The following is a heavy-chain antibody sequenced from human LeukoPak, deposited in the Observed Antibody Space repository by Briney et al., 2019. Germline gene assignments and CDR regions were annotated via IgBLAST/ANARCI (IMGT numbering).Heavy chain of an antibody. D-gene: IGHD3-3*01. J-gene: IGHJ3*02. V-gene: IGHV4-30-4*08. CDR2: IYYSGST. CDR3: ARDGITIFGVAPPGAFDI. Sequence: SETLSLTCTVSGGSISSGDYYWSWIRQPPGEGLEWIGYIYYSGSTYYNPSLKSRVIISVDTSKNQFSLKLSAVTAADTAVYYCARDGITIFGVAPPGAFDIWGQGTMVTVSS. CDR1: GGSISSGDYY.